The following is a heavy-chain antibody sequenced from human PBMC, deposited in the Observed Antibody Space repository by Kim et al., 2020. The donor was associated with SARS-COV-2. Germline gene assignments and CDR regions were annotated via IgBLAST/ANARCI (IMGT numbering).Heavy chain of an antibody. Sequence: GATYHADSGKGRCTISRDTSKNTVFLQMTSLRAEDKALYYCTKGATLFDIWGQGTLVTVSS. V-gene: IGHV3-23*01. D-gene: IGHD2-15*01. CDR2: GAT. CDR3: TKGATLFDI. J-gene: IGHJ4*01.